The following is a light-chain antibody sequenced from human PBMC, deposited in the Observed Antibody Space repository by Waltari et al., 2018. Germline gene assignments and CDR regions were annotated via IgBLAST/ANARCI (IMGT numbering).Light chain of an antibody. Sequence: QSALTQPASVSGSPGQSITISCTGTSSDVGGYNYVSWYQPHPGKAPKPMIYDVSKRPAGVSNRFPCSKSGNPASLTISGLPAEDEADYYCSSYTSSSTYVFGTGTKVTVL. V-gene: IGLV2-14*01. CDR3: SSYTSSSTYV. J-gene: IGLJ1*01. CDR2: DVS. CDR1: SSDVGGYNY.